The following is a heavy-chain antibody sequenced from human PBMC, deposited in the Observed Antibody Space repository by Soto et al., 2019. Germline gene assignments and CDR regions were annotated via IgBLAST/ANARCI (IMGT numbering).Heavy chain of an antibody. CDR3: ARDLSYYYDSSGPYGMDV. V-gene: IGHV3-74*01. J-gene: IGHJ6*02. D-gene: IGHD3-22*01. Sequence: PGGSLRLSCAASGFTFSSYWMHWVRQAPGKGLVWVSRINSDGSSTSYADSVKGRFTISRDNAKDTLYLQMNSLRAEDTAVYYCARDLSYYYDSSGPYGMDVWGQGTTVTVSS. CDR2: INSDGSST. CDR1: GFTFSSYW.